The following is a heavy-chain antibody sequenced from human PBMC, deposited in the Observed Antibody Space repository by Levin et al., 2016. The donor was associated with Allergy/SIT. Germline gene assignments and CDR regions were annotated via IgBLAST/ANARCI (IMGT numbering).Heavy chain of an antibody. D-gene: IGHD3-22*01. J-gene: IGHJ4*02. CDR3: ARQHYYDSSGYYYYFDY. CDR1: GYSFTSYW. CDR2: IDPSDSYT. V-gene: IGHV5-10-1*01. Sequence: GESLKISCKGSGYSFTSYWISWVRQMPGKGLEWMGRIDPSDSYTNYSPSFQGHVTISADKSISTAYLQWSSLKASDTAMYYCARQHYYDSSGYYYYFDYWGQGTLVTVSS.